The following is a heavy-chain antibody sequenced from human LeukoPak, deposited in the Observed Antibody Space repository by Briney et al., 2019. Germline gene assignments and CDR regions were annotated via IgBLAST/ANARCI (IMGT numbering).Heavy chain of an antibody. D-gene: IGHD5-24*01. CDR1: GGSVNSGTYY. CDR2: ISYSGST. CDR3: ARGGRWLQFNY. J-gene: IGHJ4*02. Sequence: PSETLSLTCTVSGGSVNSGTYYWSWIRQPPGKGLEWIGYISYSGSTNYNPSLKSRVTISVDTSKNQCSLKLSSVTAADTAVYYCARGGRWLQFNYWGQGTLVTVSS. V-gene: IGHV4-61*01.